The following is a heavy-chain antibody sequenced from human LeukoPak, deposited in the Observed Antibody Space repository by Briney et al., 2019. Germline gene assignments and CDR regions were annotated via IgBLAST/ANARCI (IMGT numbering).Heavy chain of an antibody. Sequence: GGSLRLSFAASGFSFSAYWTSWVRQAPGKGLEWVANIKVDGTEKYYVDSVKGRFTISRDNAKNSLSLQMSGLRAEDTAVYYCARDWNGSGTAFDHWGQGTLVTVSS. D-gene: IGHD1-1*01. CDR1: GFSFSAYW. CDR3: ARDWNGSGTAFDH. CDR2: IKVDGTEK. V-gene: IGHV3-7*05. J-gene: IGHJ4*02.